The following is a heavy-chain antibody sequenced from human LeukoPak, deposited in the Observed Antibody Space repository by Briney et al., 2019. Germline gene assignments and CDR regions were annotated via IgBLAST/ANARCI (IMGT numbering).Heavy chain of an antibody. CDR3: ARDPSGSGWSLSD. J-gene: IGHJ4*02. CDR1: GFTFSSYA. Sequence: PGGSLRFSCAASGFTFSSYAMHWIRQAPGKGLEWVAFIWSDGSNDHYADSVKGRFTISRDNSKNTVCLQMNSLRVEDTAVYYCARDPSGSGWSLSDWGQGTPVTVSS. V-gene: IGHV3-33*08. D-gene: IGHD6-19*01. CDR2: IWSDGSND.